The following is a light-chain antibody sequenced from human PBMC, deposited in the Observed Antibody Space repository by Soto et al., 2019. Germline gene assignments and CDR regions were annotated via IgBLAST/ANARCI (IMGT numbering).Light chain of an antibody. V-gene: IGKV3-20*01. Sequence: NVLTQSPGTLSLSPGEGATLSCRASQSVSSNFLAWYRQKPGQAPRLLIYGASSRATGILDRFSGSGSGTDFTLTISRLEPEDFAVYYCQHYGSSPWSFGQGTRVEIK. J-gene: IGKJ1*01. CDR3: QHYGSSPWS. CDR2: GAS. CDR1: QSVSSNF.